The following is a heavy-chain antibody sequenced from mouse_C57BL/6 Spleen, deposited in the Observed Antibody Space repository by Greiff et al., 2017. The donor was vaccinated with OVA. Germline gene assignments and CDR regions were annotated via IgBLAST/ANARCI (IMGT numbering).Heavy chain of an antibody. CDR2: IRLKSDNYAT. CDR1: GFTFSNYW. D-gene: IGHD4-1*01. CDR3: TGPNWAFDY. V-gene: IGHV6-3*01. Sequence: EVKLVESGGGLVQPGGSMKLSCVASGFTFSNYWMNWVRQSPEKGLEWVAQIRLKSDNYATHYAESVKGRFTISRDDSKSSVYLQMNNLRAEDTGIYYCTGPNWAFDYWGQGTTLTVSS. J-gene: IGHJ2*01.